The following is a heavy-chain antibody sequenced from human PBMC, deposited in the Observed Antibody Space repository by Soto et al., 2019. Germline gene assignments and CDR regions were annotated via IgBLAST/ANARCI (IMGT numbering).Heavy chain of an antibody. CDR1: GYTLTELS. CDR2: FDPEDGET. D-gene: IGHD6-13*01. CDR3: ARVSQTAAGPDYYYYYYMDV. J-gene: IGHJ6*03. V-gene: IGHV1-24*01. Sequence: ASVKVSCKVSGYTLTELSMHWVRQAPGKGLEWMGGFDPEDGETIYAQKFQGRVTMTEDTSTDTAYMELSSLRSEDTAVYYCARVSQTAAGPDYYYYYYMDVWGKGTTVTVSS.